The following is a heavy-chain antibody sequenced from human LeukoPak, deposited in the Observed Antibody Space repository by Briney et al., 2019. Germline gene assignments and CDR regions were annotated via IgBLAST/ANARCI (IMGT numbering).Heavy chain of an antibody. D-gene: IGHD5-24*01. CDR1: GDSIYSYY. J-gene: IGHJ3*02. V-gene: IGHV4-59*01. CDR3: AKITFDALDI. Sequence: SETLSVTCTVPGDSIYSYYWSWLRQPPGKGLEWIAYVYYDGSTNYNPSLKSRVKLAVDTSKNQVSLNLSSVTAADTAVYYCAKITFDALDIWGQGTMVSVSS. CDR2: VYYDGST.